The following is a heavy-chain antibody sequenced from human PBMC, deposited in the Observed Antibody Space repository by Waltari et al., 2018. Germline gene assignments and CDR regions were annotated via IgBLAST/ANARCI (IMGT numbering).Heavy chain of an antibody. CDR3: ARDYTGFSSSWYLLY. CDR1: GFTFSSYS. J-gene: IGHJ4*02. Sequence: EVQLVESGGGLVQPGGSLRLSCAASGFTFSSYSMNWVRQAPGKGLEWVSYISISSSTIYYADSVKGRFTISRDNAKNSLYLQMNSLRVEDTAVFYCARDYTGFSSSWYLLYWGQGTLVTVSS. D-gene: IGHD6-13*01. CDR2: ISISSSTI. V-gene: IGHV3-48*01.